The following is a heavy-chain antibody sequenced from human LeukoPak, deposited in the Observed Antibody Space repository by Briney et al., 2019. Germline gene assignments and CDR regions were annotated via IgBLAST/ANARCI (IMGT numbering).Heavy chain of an antibody. CDR2: MNPNSGNT. J-gene: IGHJ5*02. CDR3: ARGSGMTDYEGSWFDP. D-gene: IGHD3-10*01. Sequence: ASVKVSCKASGYTFTGYYMHWVRQATGQGLEWMGWMNPNSGNTGYAQKFQGRVTITRNTSISTAYMELSSLRSEDTAVYYCARGSGMTDYEGSWFDPWGQGTLVTVSS. V-gene: IGHV1-8*03. CDR1: GYTFTGYY.